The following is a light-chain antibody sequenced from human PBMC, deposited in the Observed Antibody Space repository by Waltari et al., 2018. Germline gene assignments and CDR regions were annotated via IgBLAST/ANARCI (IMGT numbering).Light chain of an antibody. V-gene: IGLV3-21*04. Sequence: SYALTQPPSVSVAPGTTARITCGGDSIGSYSVHWYQQKPGQAPVLVIFYDSDRPSGIPERFSGSNSGNTATLTISSVEAGDEAKYYCHVWHPDMDPGVFGPGTEVSV. CDR1: SIGSYS. J-gene: IGLJ1*01. CDR2: YDS. CDR3: HVWHPDMDPGV.